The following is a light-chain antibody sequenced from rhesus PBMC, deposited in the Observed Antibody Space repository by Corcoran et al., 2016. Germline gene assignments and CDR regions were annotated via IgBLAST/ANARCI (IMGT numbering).Light chain of an antibody. Sequence: DIQMTQSPSSLSASIGDSVTITCRASQSFSRRSAWYQQKLGKAPKLLIYSVSILQSGVPSRFICSKSWTDCTLTISSLQPEDIGSYYCQQYYSDPFTFGPGTKLDI. J-gene: IGKJ3*01. CDR2: SVS. CDR3: QQYYSDPFT. V-gene: IGKV1-46*01. CDR1: QSFSRR.